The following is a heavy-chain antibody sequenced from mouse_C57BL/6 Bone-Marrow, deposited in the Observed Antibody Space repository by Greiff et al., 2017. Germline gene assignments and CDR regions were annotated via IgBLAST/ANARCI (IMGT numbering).Heavy chain of an antibody. CDR1: GYTFTDYE. V-gene: IGHV1-15*01. J-gene: IGHJ2*01. CDR2: IDPETGGT. Sequence: VQLQQSGAELVRPGASVTLSCKASGYTFTDYEMHWVKQTPVHGLEWIGAIDPETGGTAYNQKFKGKAILTADKSSSTAYMELRSLTSEDSAVYYCTRTLYYFDYWGQGTILTVSS. CDR3: TRTLYYFDY.